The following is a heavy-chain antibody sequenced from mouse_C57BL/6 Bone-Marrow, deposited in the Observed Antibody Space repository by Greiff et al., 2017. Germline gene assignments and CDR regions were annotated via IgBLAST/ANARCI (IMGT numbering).Heavy chain of an antibody. CDR1: GFTFSSYG. V-gene: IGHV5-6*01. CDR2: ISSGGSYT. Sequence: EVHLVESGGDLVKPGGSLKLSCAASGFTFSSYGMSWVRQTPDKRLEWVATISSGGSYTYYPDSVKGRFTISRDNAKNNLYLQMSHLKSEDTAMYYCARRWLRGYFDYWGQGTTLTGSS. D-gene: IGHD2-2*01. CDR3: ARRWLRGYFDY. J-gene: IGHJ2*01.